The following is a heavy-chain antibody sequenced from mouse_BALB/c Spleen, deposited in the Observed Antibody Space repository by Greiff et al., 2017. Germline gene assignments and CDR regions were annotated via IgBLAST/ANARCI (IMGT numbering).Heavy chain of an antibody. CDR1: GFTFSSYG. CDR2: INSNGGST. Sequence: EVQLVESGGGLVQPGGSLKLSCAASGFTFSSYGMSWVRQTPDKRLELVATINSNGGSTYYPDSVKGRFTISRDNAKNTLYLQMSSLKSEDTAMYYCARRGFDYWGQGTTLTVSS. CDR3: ARRGFDY. V-gene: IGHV5-6-3*01. J-gene: IGHJ2*01.